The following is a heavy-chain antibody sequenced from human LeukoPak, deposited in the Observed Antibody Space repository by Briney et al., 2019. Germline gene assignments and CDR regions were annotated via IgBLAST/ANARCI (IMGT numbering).Heavy chain of an antibody. Sequence: SETLSLTCAVYGGSFSGYYWSWIRQPPGKGLEWIGEINHSGSTNYNPSLKSRVTISVDTSKNRFSLKLSSVTAADTAVDCGAREGTYYYDSSGYWASGYYGMDVWGQGTTVTVSS. J-gene: IGHJ6*02. V-gene: IGHV4-34*01. CDR3: AREGTYYYDSSGYWASGYYGMDV. CDR2: INHSGST. CDR1: GGSFSGYY. D-gene: IGHD3-22*01.